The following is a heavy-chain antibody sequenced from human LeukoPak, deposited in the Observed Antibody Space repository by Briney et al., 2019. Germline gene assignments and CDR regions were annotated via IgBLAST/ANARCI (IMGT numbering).Heavy chain of an antibody. D-gene: IGHD1-26*01. CDR2: ISYDGSNK. CDR1: GFTFSSYG. CDR3: AKDGSYSGSYYWFDP. V-gene: IGHV3-30*18. Sequence: GGSLRLSCAASGFTFSSYGMHWVRQAPGKGLEWVAVISYDGSNKYYADSVKGRFTISRDNSKNTLYLQMNSLRAEDTAVYYCAKDGSYSGSYYWFDPWGQGTLVTVSS. J-gene: IGHJ5*02.